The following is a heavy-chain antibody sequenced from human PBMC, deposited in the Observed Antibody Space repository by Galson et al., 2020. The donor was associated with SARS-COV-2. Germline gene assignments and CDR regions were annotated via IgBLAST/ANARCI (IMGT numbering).Heavy chain of an antibody. D-gene: IGHD2-8*02. CDR2: IYSGGST. V-gene: IGHV3-53*04. J-gene: IGHJ6*02. Sequence: GESLKISCAASGFTVRSNYMSWVRQAPGKGLEWVSVIYSGGSTYYADSVKGRFTISRHNSKNTLYLQMNSLRAEDTAVYYCARDLVVYGMDVWGQGTTVTVSS. CDR3: ARDLVVYGMDV. CDR1: GFTVRSNY.